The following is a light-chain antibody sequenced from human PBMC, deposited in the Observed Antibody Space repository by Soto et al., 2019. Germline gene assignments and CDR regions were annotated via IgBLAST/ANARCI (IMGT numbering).Light chain of an antibody. J-gene: IGLJ1*01. CDR3: ISYTGSSTSYV. CDR1: RSEIGSYNY. CDR2: GVS. V-gene: IGLV2-14*01. Sequence: QSALTQPASVSGSPGQSITISCSGTRSEIGSYNYVAWYQQFPGKTPKILIYGVSSRPSGVSSRFSGSKSGNTASLTISGLQAEDEADYYCISYTGSSTSYVFGSGTKVTVL.